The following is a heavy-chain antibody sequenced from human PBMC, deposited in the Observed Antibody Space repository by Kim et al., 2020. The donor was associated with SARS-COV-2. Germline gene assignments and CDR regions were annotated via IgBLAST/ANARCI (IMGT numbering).Heavy chain of an antibody. CDR2: IYPGDSDT. CDR3: ARQSPRDYYGSGSYYGPRDAFDI. CDR1: GYSFTSYW. J-gene: IGHJ3*02. V-gene: IGHV5-51*01. Sequence: GESLKISCKGSGYSFTSYWIGWVRQMPGKGLEWMGIIYPGDSDTRYSPSFQDQVTISADKSISTAYLQWSSLKASDTAMYYCARQSPRDYYGSGSYYGPRDAFDIWGQGTMVTVSS. D-gene: IGHD3-10*01.